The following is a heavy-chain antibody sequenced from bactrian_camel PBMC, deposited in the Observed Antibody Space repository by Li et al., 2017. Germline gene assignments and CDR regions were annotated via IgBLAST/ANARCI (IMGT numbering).Heavy chain of an antibody. D-gene: IGHD1*01. V-gene: IGHV3S40*01. Sequence: DVQLVESGGGLVQPGESLRLSCAASGFTFSSYDMSWVRQTPGKGLEWVSGITSGGGVSLYYADSVKGRFTISRDNAKNMVYLQLNSLKTEDTAMYYCAADTLGRDFFAYWGQGTQVTVS. CDR3: AADTLGRDFFAY. CDR1: GFTFSSYD. J-gene: IGHJ6*01. CDR2: ITSGGGVSL.